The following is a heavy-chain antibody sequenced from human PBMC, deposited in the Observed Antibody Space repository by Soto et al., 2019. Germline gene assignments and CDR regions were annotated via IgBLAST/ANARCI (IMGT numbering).Heavy chain of an antibody. CDR1: GYTFTSYR. V-gene: IGHV1-24*01. Sequence: ASVKVSCKASGYTFTSYRISWVLQAPGQGLEWMGGFDPEDAEINYAQKFQGRVTMTEDTSTDTAYMELSSMRSEDTAVYYCSGITMIVVGAYGMDVWGQGTTVTVSS. CDR3: SGITMIVVGAYGMDV. D-gene: IGHD3-22*01. CDR2: FDPEDAEI. J-gene: IGHJ6*02.